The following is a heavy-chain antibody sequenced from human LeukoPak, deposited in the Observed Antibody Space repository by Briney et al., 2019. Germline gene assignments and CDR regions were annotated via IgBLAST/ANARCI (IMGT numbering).Heavy chain of an antibody. D-gene: IGHD3-10*01. Sequence: SETLSLTCTVSGGSISSYYWSWIRQPPGKGLEWIGCIYYSGSTNYNPSLKSRVTISVDTSKNQFSLKLSSVTAADTAVYYCARGGPGYYASGTLGYFDYWGRGTLVTVSS. CDR3: ARGGPGYYASGTLGYFDY. CDR1: GGSISSYY. J-gene: IGHJ4*02. V-gene: IGHV4-59*01. CDR2: IYYSGST.